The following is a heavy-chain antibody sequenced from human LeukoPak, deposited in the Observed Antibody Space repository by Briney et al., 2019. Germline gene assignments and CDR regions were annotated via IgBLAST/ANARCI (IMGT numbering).Heavy chain of an antibody. Sequence: PGGSLRLSCAASGFTFSSYAMHWVRQAPGKGLEWVAVISYDGSNKYYADSVKGRFTISRDNSKNTLYLQMNRLRAEDTAVYYCARDYPQSIFGGHTALDYWGQGTLVTVSS. V-gene: IGHV3-30*04. CDR3: ARDYPQSIFGGHTALDY. CDR1: GFTFSSYA. J-gene: IGHJ4*02. CDR2: ISYDGSNK. D-gene: IGHD3-10*01.